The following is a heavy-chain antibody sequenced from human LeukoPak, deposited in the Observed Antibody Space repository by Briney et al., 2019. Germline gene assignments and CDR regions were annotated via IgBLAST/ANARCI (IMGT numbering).Heavy chain of an antibody. CDR3: AKDALKTTTGAHYYFDY. V-gene: IGHV3-11*01. D-gene: IGHD1-1*01. CDR1: GFTFSDYY. J-gene: IGHJ4*02. CDR2: ISSSGSTI. Sequence: MSGGSLRLSCAASGFTFSDYYMSWIRQAPGKGLEWVSYISSSGSTIYYADSVKGRFTISRDNAKNSLYLQMNSLRAEDTALYYCAKDALKTTTGAHYYFDYWGRGTLVTVSS.